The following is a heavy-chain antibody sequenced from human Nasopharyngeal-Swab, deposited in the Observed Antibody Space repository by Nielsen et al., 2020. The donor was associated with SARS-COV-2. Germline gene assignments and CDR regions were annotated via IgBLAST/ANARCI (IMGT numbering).Heavy chain of an antibody. D-gene: IGHD2-2*01. Sequence: GSLRLSCTVSGGSISSYYWTWIRQPPGKGLECIGYISYGGSTNYNPSLKSRVTISVDTSKNQFSLKLSSVTAADTAVYYCTRRTLSSSGYYFDYWGQGTLVTVSS. CDR2: ISYGGST. J-gene: IGHJ4*02. V-gene: IGHV4-59*08. CDR1: GGSISSYY. CDR3: TRRTLSSSGYYFDY.